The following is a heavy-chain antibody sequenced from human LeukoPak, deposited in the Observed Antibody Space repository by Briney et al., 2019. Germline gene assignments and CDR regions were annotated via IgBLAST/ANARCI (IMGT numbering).Heavy chain of an antibody. J-gene: IGHJ4*02. V-gene: IGHV1-3*01. CDR1: GYTFTSYA. CDR3: ARDVVVPAAMDY. CDR2: INAGNGNT. Sequence: ASVKVSCKASGYTFTSYAIHWVRQAPGQRLEWMGWINAGNGNTKYSQKFQGRVTFTRDTSASTAYTELSSLRSEDTAVYYCARDVVVPAAMDYWGQGTLVTVSS. D-gene: IGHD2-2*01.